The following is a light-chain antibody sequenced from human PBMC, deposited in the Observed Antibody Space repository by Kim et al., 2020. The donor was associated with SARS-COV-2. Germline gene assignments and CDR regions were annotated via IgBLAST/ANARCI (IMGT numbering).Light chain of an antibody. Sequence: QTATLTCPGNRNNVGNRGAAWLQQHQGHPPKLLSYRNNNRPSGISERFSASRSGNTASLTIIGLQPEDEADYFCSTWDSSLSAVVFGGGTRLTVL. V-gene: IGLV10-54*01. CDR1: RNNVGNRG. J-gene: IGLJ2*01. CDR3: STWDSSLSAVV. CDR2: RNN.